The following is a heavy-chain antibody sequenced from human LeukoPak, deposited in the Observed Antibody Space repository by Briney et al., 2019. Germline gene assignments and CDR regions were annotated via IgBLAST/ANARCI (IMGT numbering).Heavy chain of an antibody. CDR1: GFTFSSYS. D-gene: IGHD2-21*02. V-gene: IGHV3-21*01. Sequence: PGGSLRLSCAASGFTFSSYSMNWVRQAPGKGLEWVSSISSSSNYIYYADSLKGRFTISRDNTNNSLFLQMSSLRAEDTAVYFCARGVTVRSQKDNDYWGQGALVTVSS. CDR3: ARGVTVRSQKDNDY. J-gene: IGHJ4*02. CDR2: ISSSSNYI.